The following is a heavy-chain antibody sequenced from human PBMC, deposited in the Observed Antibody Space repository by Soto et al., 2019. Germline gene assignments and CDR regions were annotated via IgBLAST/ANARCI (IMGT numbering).Heavy chain of an antibody. CDR3: ARDLKNRVVVASFDIGLDY. J-gene: IGHJ4*02. CDR2: ISSSSSYI. V-gene: IGHV3-21*01. D-gene: IGHD2-15*01. Sequence: GGSLRLSCAASGFTFSSYSMNWVRQAPGKGLEWVSSISSSSSYIYYADSVKGRFTISRDNAKNSLYLQMNSLRAEDTAVYYCARDLKNRVVVASFDIGLDYWGQGTLVTVSS. CDR1: GFTFSSYS.